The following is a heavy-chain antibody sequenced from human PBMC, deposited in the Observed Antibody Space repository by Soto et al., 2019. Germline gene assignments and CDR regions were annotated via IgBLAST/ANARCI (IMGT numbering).Heavy chain of an antibody. J-gene: IGHJ4*02. CDR3: ERDHNCAFDS. V-gene: IGHV3-48*02. D-gene: IGHD1-1*01. Sequence: EVQLVESGGGLVQPGGSLRLSCAASGFIFSSFSMNWVRRAPGKGLEWLSYISRDSGAIYYADSVQGRFTISRDNAKNSLLLKINSLRDEDTAVYYCERDHNCAFDSWGQGTLVAVSS. CDR1: GFIFSSFS. CDR2: ISRDSGAI.